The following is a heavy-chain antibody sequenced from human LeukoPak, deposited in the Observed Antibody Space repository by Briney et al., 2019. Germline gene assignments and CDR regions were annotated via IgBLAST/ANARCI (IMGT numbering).Heavy chain of an antibody. J-gene: IGHJ4*02. Sequence: PSETLSLTCTVSGGSISSSSYYWSWIRQPPGKGLEWIGYIYYSGSTYYNPSLKSRVTISVDTSKDQFSLKLSSVTAADTAVYYCARDYYDSSGPSSYWGQGTLVTVSS. CDR3: ARDYYDSSGPSSY. D-gene: IGHD3-22*01. CDR2: IYYSGST. V-gene: IGHV4-30-4*08. CDR1: GGSISSSSYY.